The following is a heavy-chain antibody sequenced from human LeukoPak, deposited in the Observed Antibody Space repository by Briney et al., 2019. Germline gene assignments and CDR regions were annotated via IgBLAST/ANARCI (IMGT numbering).Heavy chain of an antibody. Sequence: SVKVSCKASGGTFSSYAISWVRQAPGQGLEWMGRIIPIFGTANYAQKFQGRVTITPDESTSTAYMELSSLRSEDTAVYYCAREAPRITIFGVVIRYFDYWGQGTLVTVSS. D-gene: IGHD3-3*01. CDR3: AREAPRITIFGVVIRYFDY. CDR2: IIPIFGTA. V-gene: IGHV1-69*13. J-gene: IGHJ4*02. CDR1: GGTFSSYA.